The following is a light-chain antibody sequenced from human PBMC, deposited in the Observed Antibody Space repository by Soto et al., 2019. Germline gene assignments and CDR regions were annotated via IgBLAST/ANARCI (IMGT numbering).Light chain of an antibody. CDR2: HAS. V-gene: IGKV3-11*01. Sequence: ANLSVCPWERASLSCRASQGVSINLACYQQKPGQAPRLLIYHASNRATGIPARFSGSWSGTDFTLTISSLEPEDFAVYYCQQRSYWPPTFGQGTRLEIK. CDR3: QQRSYWPPT. J-gene: IGKJ5*01. CDR1: QGVSIN.